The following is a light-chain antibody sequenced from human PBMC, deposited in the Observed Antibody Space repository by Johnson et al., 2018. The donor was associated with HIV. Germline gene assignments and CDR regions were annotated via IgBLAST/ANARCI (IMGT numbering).Light chain of an antibody. CDR1: SSNIGNNY. V-gene: IGLV1-51*02. Sequence: QSLLTQPPSVSAAPGQKVTISCSGSSSNIGNNYVSWYQHLPGTAPRLLIYENNKRPSGIPDRFSGSKSGTSATLGITGLQTGDEADYYCGTWDSRLSAPYGLGTGAKVTVL. CDR3: GTWDSRLSAPYG. CDR2: ENN. J-gene: IGLJ1*01.